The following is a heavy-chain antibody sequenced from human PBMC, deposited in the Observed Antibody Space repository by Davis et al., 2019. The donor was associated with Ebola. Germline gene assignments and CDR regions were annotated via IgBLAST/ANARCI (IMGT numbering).Heavy chain of an antibody. CDR1: GFPFSSYG. CDR3: ARDQARVVPAAILVGFDY. V-gene: IGHV3-30*03. J-gene: IGHJ4*02. D-gene: IGHD2-2*02. CDR2: ISYDGSNK. Sequence: GESLKISCAASGFPFSSYGMHWVRQAPGKGLEWVAVISYDGSNKYYADSVKGRFTISRDNSKNTLYLQMNSLRAEDTAVYYCARDQARVVPAAILVGFDYGGQGTLVTVSS.